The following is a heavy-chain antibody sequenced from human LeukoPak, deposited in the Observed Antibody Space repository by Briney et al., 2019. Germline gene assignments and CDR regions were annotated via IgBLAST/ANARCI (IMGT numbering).Heavy chain of an antibody. Sequence: GGSLRLSCAASGFTFSSYGMHWVRQAPGKGLEWVAFIRYDGSNKYYADSVKGRFTISRDNSKNTLYLQMNSPRAEDTAVYYCAKDPAPLWFRSFYFDYWGQGTLVTVSS. CDR1: GFTFSSYG. J-gene: IGHJ4*02. D-gene: IGHD3-10*01. V-gene: IGHV3-30*02. CDR3: AKDPAPLWFRSFYFDY. CDR2: IRYDGSNK.